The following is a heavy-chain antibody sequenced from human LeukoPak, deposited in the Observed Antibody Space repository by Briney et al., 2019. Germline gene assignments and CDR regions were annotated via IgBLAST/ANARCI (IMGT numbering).Heavy chain of an antibody. V-gene: IGHV3-23*01. Sequence: AGGSLRLSCAASGFTFSSYAMSWVRQAPGKGLEWVSAISGSGGSTYYADSVKGRFTISRDNSKNTLYLQMNSLRAEDTAVYYCAKRNYDFWSGYPHYYYYMDVWGKGTTVTVSS. J-gene: IGHJ6*03. CDR2: ISGSGGST. CDR1: GFTFSSYA. D-gene: IGHD3-3*01. CDR3: AKRNYDFWSGYPHYYYYMDV.